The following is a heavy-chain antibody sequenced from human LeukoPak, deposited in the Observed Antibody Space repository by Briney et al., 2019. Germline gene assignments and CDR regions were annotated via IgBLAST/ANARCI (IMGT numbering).Heavy chain of an antibody. CDR2: ISGSGGST. V-gene: IGHV3-23*01. CDR3: AKDREGDYYGSGTYHY. D-gene: IGHD3-10*01. J-gene: IGHJ4*02. Sequence: GGSLRLSCAASGFTFSSYAMSWVRQAPGKGLEWVSAISGSGGSTYYAGSVKGRFTISRDNSENTLYLQMNSLRAEDTAVYYCAKDREGDYYGSGTYHYWGQGTLVTVSS. CDR1: GFTFSSYA.